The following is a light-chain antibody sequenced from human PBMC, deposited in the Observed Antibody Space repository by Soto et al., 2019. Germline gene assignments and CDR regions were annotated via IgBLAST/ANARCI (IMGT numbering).Light chain of an antibody. J-gene: IGKJ1*01. CDR1: ESISSW. Sequence: DIQMTQSPSTLSAPIGDRVTITCRASESISSWLAWYKQKPGKAPKLLIYAASTLQSGVPSRFSGSGSGTEFTLTIRSLKPDDFATDYCQQYNSYWTFGQGTKVDIK. CDR3: QQYNSYWT. V-gene: IGKV1-5*01. CDR2: AAS.